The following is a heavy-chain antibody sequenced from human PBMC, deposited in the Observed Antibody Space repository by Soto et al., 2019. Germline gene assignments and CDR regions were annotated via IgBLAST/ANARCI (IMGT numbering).Heavy chain of an antibody. V-gene: IGHV3-73*01. CDR1: GFTFSGSA. J-gene: IGHJ6*02. CDR2: IRSKANSYAT. Sequence: GGSLRLSCAASGFTFSGSAMHWVRQASGKGLEWVGRIRSKANSYATAYAASVKGRFTISRDDSKNTAYLQMNSLKTEDTAVYYCTRHPDDYSNQNYYYYGMDVWGQGTTVTVSS. D-gene: IGHD4-4*01. CDR3: TRHPDDYSNQNYYYYGMDV.